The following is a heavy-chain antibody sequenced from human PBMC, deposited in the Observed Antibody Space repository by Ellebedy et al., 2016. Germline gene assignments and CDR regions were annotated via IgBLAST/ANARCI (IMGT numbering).Heavy chain of an antibody. V-gene: IGHV3-15*01. D-gene: IGHD3-3*01. CDR2: IKSKSYGGAT. CDR3: ALESHFSVSWSFDC. CDR1: GLIFSDAW. J-gene: IGHJ4*02. Sequence: GGSLRLSCAASGLIFSDAWITWVRQAPGKGLEWVGRIKSKSYGGATEFAAPVKGRFSISRDDSESTVYLQMDSLRIEDTAVYYCALESHFSVSWSFDCWGRGTLVAVSS.